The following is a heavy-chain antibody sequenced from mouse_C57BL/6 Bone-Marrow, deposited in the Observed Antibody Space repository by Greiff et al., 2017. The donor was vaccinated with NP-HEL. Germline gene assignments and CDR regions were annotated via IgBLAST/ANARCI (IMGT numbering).Heavy chain of an antibody. Sequence: QVQLQQSGAELARPGASVKLSCKASGYTFTSYGISWVKQRTGQGLEWIGEIYPRSGNTYYNEKFKGKATLTADKSSSTAYMELRSLTSEDSAVYFCARGDYYGSSWSLFAYWGQGTLVTVSA. CDR3: ARGDYYGSSWSLFAY. V-gene: IGHV1-81*01. J-gene: IGHJ3*01. CDR2: IYPRSGNT. CDR1: GYTFTSYG. D-gene: IGHD1-1*01.